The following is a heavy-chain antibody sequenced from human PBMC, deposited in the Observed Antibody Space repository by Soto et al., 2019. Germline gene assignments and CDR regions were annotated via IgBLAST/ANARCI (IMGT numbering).Heavy chain of an antibody. CDR3: AKDGIRKDDY. J-gene: IGHJ4*02. V-gene: IGHV3-23*01. CDR2: ISDSGTKT. CDR1: GFSISDYA. Sequence: GGSLRLSCSASGFSISDYAMSWVRQAPGKGLEWVSSISDSGTKTFYADSVKGRFAISRDTSKNTVYMQMNNLRAEDTALYYCAKDGIRKDDYWGQGTVVTVYS.